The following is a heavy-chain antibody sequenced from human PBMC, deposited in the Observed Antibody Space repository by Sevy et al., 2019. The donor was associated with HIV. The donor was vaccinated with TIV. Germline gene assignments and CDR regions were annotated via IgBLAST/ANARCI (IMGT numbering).Heavy chain of an antibody. CDR3: AGGARGTLPSFYYYGLNV. V-gene: IGHV5-51*01. J-gene: IGHJ6*02. D-gene: IGHD1-1*01. Sequence: GESLKISCKGSGYTFTDYWIAWVRQMPGKGLEWMGIIYPDESDTRYSPSFQGQVTISADKSISTAYLQWRSLKASDTAMYFCAGGARGTLPSFYYYGLNVWGQGTTVTVSS. CDR1: GYTFTDYW. CDR2: IYPDESDT.